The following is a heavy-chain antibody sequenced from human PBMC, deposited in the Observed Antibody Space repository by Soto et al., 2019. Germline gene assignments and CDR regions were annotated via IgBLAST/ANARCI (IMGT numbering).Heavy chain of an antibody. CDR3: ARDSPPMDV. CDR1: GFTFSSYS. J-gene: IGHJ6*02. CDR2: ISSSSSTI. Sequence: EVQLVESGGGLVQPGGSLRLSCAASGFTFSSYSMNWVRQAPGKGLEWVSYISSSSSTIYYADSVKGRFTISRDNAKNSLYLHMNSLRDEDTAVYYCARDSPPMDVWGQGTTVTVSS. V-gene: IGHV3-48*02.